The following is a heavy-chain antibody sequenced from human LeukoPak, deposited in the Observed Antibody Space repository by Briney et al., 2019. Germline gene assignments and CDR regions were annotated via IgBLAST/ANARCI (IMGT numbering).Heavy chain of an antibody. V-gene: IGHV3-33*01. Sequence: GGSLRLSCATSGFTFSAYGMHWVRQAPGKGLEWVAVIWYDGSDKYYADSVKGRFTISRDNSKNTLYLQMNSLRAKDTAVYYCAGNYGPYYFDYWGQGTLVTVSS. D-gene: IGHD3-10*01. J-gene: IGHJ4*02. CDR3: AGNYGPYYFDY. CDR1: GFTFSAYG. CDR2: IWYDGSDK.